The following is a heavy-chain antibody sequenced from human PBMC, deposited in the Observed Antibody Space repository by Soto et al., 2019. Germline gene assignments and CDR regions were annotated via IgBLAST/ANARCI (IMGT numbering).Heavy chain of an antibody. CDR2: IYPGDSDT. Sequence: GESLKISCKGSGYRFTSYWIGWVRQMPGKGLEWMGIIYPGDSDTSYSPSYQGQVIISADKSISIAYLLWSSLKASDTAMYYCARAEITYGMDVWGQGTTVTVSS. D-gene: IGHD3-16*01. V-gene: IGHV5-51*01. CDR3: ARAEITYGMDV. J-gene: IGHJ6*02. CDR1: GYRFTSYW.